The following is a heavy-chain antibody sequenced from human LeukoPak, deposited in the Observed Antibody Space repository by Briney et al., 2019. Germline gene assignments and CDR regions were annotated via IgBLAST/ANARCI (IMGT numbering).Heavy chain of an antibody. D-gene: IGHD3-10*01. V-gene: IGHV4-34*01. CDR2: INHVGTA. J-gene: IGHJ4*02. CDR3: ARGRRYFYGSGFYY. Sequence: SETLSLTCDVQGGIFSDYYWTWIRQSPGKGLEWIGEINHVGTANYNPSLESRVTIFVNTSNTQFSLKMKSETAADSAVYYCARGRRYFYGSGFYYWGQGTLVTVSS. CDR1: GGIFSDYY.